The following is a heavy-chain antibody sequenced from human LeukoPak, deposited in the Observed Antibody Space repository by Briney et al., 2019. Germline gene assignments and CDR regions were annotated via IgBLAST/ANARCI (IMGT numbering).Heavy chain of an antibody. V-gene: IGHV4-39*07. Sequence: SETLSLTCTVSGGSISSSSYYWGWIRQPPGKGLEWIGSIYYSGSTYYNPSLKGRVTISVDTSKNQFSLKLSSVTAADTAVYYCARGVGATDWFDPWGQGTLVTVSS. D-gene: IGHD1-26*01. J-gene: IGHJ5*02. CDR3: ARGVGATDWFDP. CDR2: IYYSGST. CDR1: GGSISSSSYY.